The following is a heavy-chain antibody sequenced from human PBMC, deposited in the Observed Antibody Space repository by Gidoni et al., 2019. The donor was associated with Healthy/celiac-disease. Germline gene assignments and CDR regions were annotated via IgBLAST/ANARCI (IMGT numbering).Heavy chain of an antibody. CDR1: GYSFTSYW. CDR3: ARARKGSKIVVVITGGEGYYFDY. V-gene: IGHV5-51*03. Sequence: EVQLVQSGAEVNKPGESLKISCKGSGYSFTSYWIGWVRQRPGKGLEWMGIIYPGDSDTRYSPSFQGQVTISADKSISTAYLQWSSLKASDTAMYYCARARKGSKIVVVITGGEGYYFDYWGQGTLVTVSS. J-gene: IGHJ4*02. D-gene: IGHD3-22*01. CDR2: IYPGDSDT.